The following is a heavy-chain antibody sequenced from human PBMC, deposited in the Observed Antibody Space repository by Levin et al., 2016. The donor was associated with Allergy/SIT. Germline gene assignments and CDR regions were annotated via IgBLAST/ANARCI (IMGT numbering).Heavy chain of an antibody. J-gene: IGHJ3*02. Sequence: SETLSLTCTVSGGSISSYYWSWIRQPPGKGLEWIGYIYYSGSTNYNPSLKSRVTISVDTSKNQFSLKLSSVTAADTAVYYCARVDTILDAFDIWGQGTMVTVSS. CDR2: IYYSGST. CDR3: ARVDTILDAFDI. D-gene: IGHD3-3*01. V-gene: IGHV4-59*01. CDR1: GGSISSYY.